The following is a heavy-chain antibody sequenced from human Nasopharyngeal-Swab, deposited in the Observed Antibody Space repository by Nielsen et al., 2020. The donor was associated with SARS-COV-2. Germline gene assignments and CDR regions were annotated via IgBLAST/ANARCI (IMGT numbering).Heavy chain of an antibody. CDR3: AKDPIAPTTVTTAHYGMDV. V-gene: IGHV3-23*01. Sequence: GESLKISCAASGFIFSSYWMSWVRQAPGKGLEWVSAISGSGGSTYYADSVKGRFTISRDNSKNTLYLQMNSLRAEDTAVYYCAKDPIAPTTVTTAHYGMDVWGQGTTVTVSS. CDR1: GFIFSSYW. D-gene: IGHD4-17*01. CDR2: ISGSGGST. J-gene: IGHJ6*02.